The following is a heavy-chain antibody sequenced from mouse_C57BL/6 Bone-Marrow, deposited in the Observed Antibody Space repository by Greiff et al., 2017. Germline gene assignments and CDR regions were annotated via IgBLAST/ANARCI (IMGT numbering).Heavy chain of an antibody. Sequence: LVESGPELVKPGASVKISCKASGYAFSSSWMNWVKQRPGKGLEWIGRIYPGDGDTNYNGKFKGKATLTADKSSSTAYMQLSSLTSEDSAVYFCARAYYYGSSYVRAMDYWGQGTSVTVSS. D-gene: IGHD1-1*01. CDR1: GYAFSSSW. CDR2: IYPGDGDT. J-gene: IGHJ4*01. CDR3: ARAYYYGSSYVRAMDY. V-gene: IGHV1-82*01.